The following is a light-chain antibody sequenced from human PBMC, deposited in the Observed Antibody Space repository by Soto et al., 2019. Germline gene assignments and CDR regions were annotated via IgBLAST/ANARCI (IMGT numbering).Light chain of an antibody. Sequence: EMVLTQSPATLSLSPGDRATLSCRASQSVGRYLAWYQQRPGQSPRLLIYDSSNRVTGIPARFSGNGSGRDFTLTISSLEPEDFAVYYCQYHTEWPPYTLGQGTTLEI. CDR2: DSS. CDR3: QYHTEWPPYT. V-gene: IGKV3-11*02. J-gene: IGKJ2*01. CDR1: QSVGRY.